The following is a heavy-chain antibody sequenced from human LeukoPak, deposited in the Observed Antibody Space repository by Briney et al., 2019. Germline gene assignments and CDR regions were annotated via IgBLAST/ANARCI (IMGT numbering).Heavy chain of an antibody. V-gene: IGHV1-46*03. CDR2: INPSGGST. CDR1: GYTFTSYG. D-gene: IGHD1-26*01. J-gene: IGHJ6*03. CDR3: ARNIVGATPYYMDV. Sequence: ASVKVSCKASGYTFTSYGISWVRQAPGQGLEWMGIINPSGGSTSYAQKFQGRVTMTRDTSTSTVYMELSSLRSEDTAVYYCARNIVGATPYYMDVWGKGTTVTVSS.